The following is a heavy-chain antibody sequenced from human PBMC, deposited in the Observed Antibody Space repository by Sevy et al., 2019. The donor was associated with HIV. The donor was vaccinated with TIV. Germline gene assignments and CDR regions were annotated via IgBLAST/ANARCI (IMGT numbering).Heavy chain of an antibody. V-gene: IGHV3-23*01. J-gene: IGHJ4*02. D-gene: IGHD3-22*01. Sequence: GGSLRLSCAASGFTFSSYAMSWVRQAPGKGLEWVSAISGSGGSTYYADSVKGRFTISRAKSKNTLYLQMNSLRAEETAVYYCAKGGTMIVVVIQYYFDYWGQGTLVTVSS. CDR2: ISGSGGST. CDR3: AKGGTMIVVVIQYYFDY. CDR1: GFTFSSYA.